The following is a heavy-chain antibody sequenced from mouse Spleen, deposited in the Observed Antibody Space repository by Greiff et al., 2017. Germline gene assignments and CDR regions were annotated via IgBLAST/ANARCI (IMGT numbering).Heavy chain of an antibody. CDR2: IYPRSGNT. J-gene: IGHJ2*01. V-gene: IGHV1-81*01. CDR1: GYTFTSYG. D-gene: IGHD1-1*01. CDR3: ARSSYGSPFDY. Sequence: QVQLKQSGAELARPGASVKLSCKASGYTFTSYGISWVKQRTGQGLEWIGEIYPRSGNTYYNEKFKGKATLTADKSSSTAYMELRSLTSEDSAVYFCARSSYGSPFDYWGQGTTLTVSS.